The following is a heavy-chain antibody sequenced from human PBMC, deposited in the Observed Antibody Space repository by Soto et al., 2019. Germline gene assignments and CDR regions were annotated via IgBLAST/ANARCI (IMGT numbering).Heavy chain of an antibody. Sequence: EVQLVESGGGLVQPVGSLRLSCAASGFTFSSYWMHWVRQAPGKGLVWVSRINSDGSSTSYADSVKGRFTISRDNAKNTLYLLMNSLRAEDTAVYYCARPYRGWNGGMDVWGQGTTVTVSS. CDR3: ARPYRGWNGGMDV. V-gene: IGHV3-74*01. CDR2: INSDGSST. J-gene: IGHJ6*02. CDR1: GFTFSSYW. D-gene: IGHD3-3*01.